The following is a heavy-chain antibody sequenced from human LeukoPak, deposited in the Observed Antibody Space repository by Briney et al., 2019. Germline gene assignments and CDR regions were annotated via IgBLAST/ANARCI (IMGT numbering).Heavy chain of an antibody. J-gene: IGHJ6*02. CDR3: ARQVANYYYYGMDV. V-gene: IGHV5-10-1*01. D-gene: IGHD5-12*01. CDR1: GYSFTSYW. Sequence: GESLKISCKGSGYSFTSYWIGWVRQMPGKGLEWMGRIDPSDSYTNYSPSFQGHVTISADKSISTAYLQWSSLKASDTAMYYCARQVANYYYYGMDVWGQGTTVTVSS. CDR2: IDPSDSYT.